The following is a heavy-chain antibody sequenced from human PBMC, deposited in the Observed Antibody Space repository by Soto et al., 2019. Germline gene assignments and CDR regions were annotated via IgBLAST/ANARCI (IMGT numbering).Heavy chain of an antibody. J-gene: IGHJ6*02. V-gene: IGHV1-69*01. D-gene: IGHD3-10*01. CDR2: IIPIFGTS. Sequence: QVQLVQSGAEVKKPGSSVKVSCKASGGTLSNYALSWVRQAPGQGLEWVGGIIPIFGTSNYAQKFQGRLTVTADESTSTAYMELSSLTSEDTAVYYCARGVRPGFYGMDVWGQGTTVTVSS. CDR1: GGTLSNYA. CDR3: ARGVRPGFYGMDV.